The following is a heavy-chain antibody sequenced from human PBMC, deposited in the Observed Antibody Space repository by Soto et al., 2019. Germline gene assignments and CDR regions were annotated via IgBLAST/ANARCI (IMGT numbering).Heavy chain of an antibody. CDR2: IGSRSSHI. Sequence: PGGSLRLSCAASGFNLSNYRMNWVRQAPGKGLEWVSSIGSRSSHIYFVDSVGGRFTISRDNAKNSLYLQMNSLRAEDTAVYYCARERYCTNGVCLTYGMDVWGQGTTVTVSS. D-gene: IGHD2-8*01. J-gene: IGHJ6*02. V-gene: IGHV3-21*01. CDR3: ARERYCTNGVCLTYGMDV. CDR1: GFNLSNYR.